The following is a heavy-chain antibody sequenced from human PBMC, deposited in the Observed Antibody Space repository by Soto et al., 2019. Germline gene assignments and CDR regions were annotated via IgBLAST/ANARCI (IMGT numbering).Heavy chain of an antibody. CDR2: VNPSSGIV. CDR1: GYTFTNHY. CDR3: AKVRGGSFPYYFDD. J-gene: IGHJ4*02. D-gene: IGHD2-15*01. V-gene: IGHV1-46*01. Sequence: QVQLVQSGAEVKKPGASVKVSCKASGYTFTNHYIHWVRQAPGQGLEWVGLVNPSSGIVTYAQKVQGRVTMTRDTSTTTVYMQLSSLTSDDTAVYFCAKVRGGSFPYYFDDWGQGTLVTVSS.